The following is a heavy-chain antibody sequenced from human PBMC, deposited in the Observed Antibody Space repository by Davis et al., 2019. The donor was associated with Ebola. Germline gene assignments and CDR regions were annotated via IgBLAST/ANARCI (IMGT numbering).Heavy chain of an antibody. CDR3: TRSSSGGLRGIDY. J-gene: IGHJ4*02. CDR1: GFTFDDYT. Sequence: GESLKISCAASGFTFDDYTMHWVRQAPGKGLEWVANIKYDGSERYYVDSVKGRFTITRDNAKNSLFLQMDSLRGDDTAVYYCTRSSSGGLRGIDYWGQGTLLTVSS. D-gene: IGHD6-13*01. CDR2: IKYDGSER. V-gene: IGHV3-7*03.